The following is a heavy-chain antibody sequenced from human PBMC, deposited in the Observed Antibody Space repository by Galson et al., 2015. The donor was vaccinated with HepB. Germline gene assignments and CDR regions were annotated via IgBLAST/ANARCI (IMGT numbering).Heavy chain of an antibody. Sequence: SLRLSCAASGFTFSSYAMHWVRQAPGKGLEWVAVISYDGSNKYYADSVKGRFTISRDNSKNTLYLQMNSLRAEDTAVYYCARPHNWGSKMSASDIWGQGTMVTVSS. V-gene: IGHV3-30-3*01. CDR1: GFTFSSYA. CDR2: ISYDGSNK. J-gene: IGHJ3*02. CDR3: ARPHNWGSKMSASDI. D-gene: IGHD7-27*01.